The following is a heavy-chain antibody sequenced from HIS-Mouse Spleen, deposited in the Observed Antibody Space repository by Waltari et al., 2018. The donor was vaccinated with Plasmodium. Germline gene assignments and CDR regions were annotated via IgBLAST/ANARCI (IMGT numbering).Heavy chain of an antibody. CDR1: GGSFSGYY. CDR3: ARVIPLGIPHFDY. J-gene: IGHJ4*02. D-gene: IGHD7-27*01. Sequence: QVQLQQWGAGLLTPSETLSLTCSVYGGSFSGYYWSWIRPPPGKGLEWIGEINHSGSTNYNPSLKSRVTISVDTSKNQFSLKLSSVTAADKAVYYCARVIPLGIPHFDYWGQGTLVTVSS. CDR2: INHSGST. V-gene: IGHV4-34*01.